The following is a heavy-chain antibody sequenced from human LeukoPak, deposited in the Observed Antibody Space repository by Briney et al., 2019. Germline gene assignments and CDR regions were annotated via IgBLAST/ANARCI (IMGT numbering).Heavy chain of an antibody. J-gene: IGHJ5*02. V-gene: IGHV1-18*01. Sequence: ASVKVSCKASGYSSTSYGISWVRQAPGQGLEWIGWVSAYNGDTNYAQKVQGRVTMTEDTSTDTAYMELSSLRSEDTAVYYCATVNGYVWGSYRSGIDPWGQGTLVTVSS. CDR1: GYSSTSYG. CDR2: VSAYNGDT. D-gene: IGHD3-16*02. CDR3: ATVNGYVWGSYRSGIDP.